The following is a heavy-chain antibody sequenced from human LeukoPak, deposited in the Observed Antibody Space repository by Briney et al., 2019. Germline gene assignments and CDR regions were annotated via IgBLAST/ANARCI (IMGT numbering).Heavy chain of an antibody. CDR3: ATLSYDVWTGVNWFDP. J-gene: IGHJ5*02. Sequence: PGGSLRLSCVAPRFIFVGYAISWVRQAPGKGLEWVSGIRTSGETFYAESVKGRFAISRDIPKNTVYLQMNSLRAEDSAVYYCATLSYDVWTGVNWFDPWGQGTLVTVSS. V-gene: IGHV3-23*01. CDR1: RFIFVGYA. CDR2: IRTSGET. D-gene: IGHD3-3*01.